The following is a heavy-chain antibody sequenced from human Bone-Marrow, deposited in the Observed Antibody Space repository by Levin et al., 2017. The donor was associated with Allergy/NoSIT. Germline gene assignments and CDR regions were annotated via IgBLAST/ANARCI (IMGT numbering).Heavy chain of an antibody. CDR2: IYYSGST. CDR3: ARLGGSSSSPNWFDP. CDR1: GGSISSSSYY. D-gene: IGHD6-6*01. Sequence: SETLSLTCTVSGGSISSSSYYWGWIRQPPGKGLEWIGSIYYSGSTYYNPSLKSRVTISVDTSKNQFSLKLSSVTAADTAVYYCARLGGSSSSPNWFDPWGQGTLVTVSS. V-gene: IGHV4-39*01. J-gene: IGHJ5*02.